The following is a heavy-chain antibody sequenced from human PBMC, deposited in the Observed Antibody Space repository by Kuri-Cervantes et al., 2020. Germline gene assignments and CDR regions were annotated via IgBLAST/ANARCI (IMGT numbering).Heavy chain of an antibody. J-gene: IGHJ4*02. CDR3: ARYCSSTSCYGVD. D-gene: IGHD2-2*01. Sequence: ASLKVSCKASGYTFTSYDINWVRQATGQGLEWLGWMNPNSGNTGYAQKFQGRVTMTRNTSISTAYMELSSLRSEDTAVYYCARYCSSTSCYGVDWGQGTLVTVSS. V-gene: IGHV1-8*01. CDR2: MNPNSGNT. CDR1: GYTFTSYD.